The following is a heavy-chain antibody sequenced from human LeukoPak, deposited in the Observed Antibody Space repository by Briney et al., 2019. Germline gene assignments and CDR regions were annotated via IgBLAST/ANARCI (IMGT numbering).Heavy chain of an antibody. V-gene: IGHV3-15*01. J-gene: IGHJ4*02. CDR2: IKSKTDGGTT. D-gene: IGHD6-19*01. Sequence: GGSLRLSCAASGLIFSNAWMTWVRQAPGQGRKWVGGIKSKTDGGTTDYVAPVKGRFTISRDDSKNTLYLQMNSLKTEDTAVYYCAKDLPYTRAWALNYWGQGTLVTVSS. CDR1: GLIFSNAW. CDR3: AKDLPYTRAWALNY.